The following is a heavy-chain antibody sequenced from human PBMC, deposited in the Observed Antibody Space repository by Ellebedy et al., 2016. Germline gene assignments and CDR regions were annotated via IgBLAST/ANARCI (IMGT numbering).Heavy chain of an antibody. Sequence: SETLSLXXTVSGGSISSYYWSWIRQPPGKGLEWIGYIYYSGSTYYNPSLKSRVTISVDTSKNQFSLKLSSVTAADTAVYYCARGGFRIAAAIDYWGQGTLVTVSS. J-gene: IGHJ4*02. CDR3: ARGGFRIAAAIDY. CDR2: IYYSGST. CDR1: GGSISSYY. D-gene: IGHD6-13*01. V-gene: IGHV4-59*08.